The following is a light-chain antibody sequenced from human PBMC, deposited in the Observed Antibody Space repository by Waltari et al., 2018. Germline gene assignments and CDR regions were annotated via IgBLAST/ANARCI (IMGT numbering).Light chain of an antibody. CDR2: AAY. V-gene: IGKV3-20*01. Sequence: EIVLTQSPGTLSLSPGERATLSCRASQSVSMYLVWYQQKPGQAPRLLIYAAYIRATGIPDRFSGSGSGTDFSLTISRLEPEDFAVYYCQKYDRLPATFGQGTKVEIK. CDR3: QKYDRLPAT. J-gene: IGKJ1*01. CDR1: QSVSMY.